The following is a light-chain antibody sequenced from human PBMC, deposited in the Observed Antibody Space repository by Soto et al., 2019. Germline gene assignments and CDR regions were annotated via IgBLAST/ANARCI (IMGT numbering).Light chain of an antibody. Sequence: QSALTQPASVSGSPGQSITISCTGTSSDVGGYNYVSWYQQHPGKAPKLMIYEVSNRPSGVSNRFSGSTSGNTASLTIAGLQAEDEADYYCSSDTSSSTLEVFGGGTKLTVL. CDR1: SSDVGGYNY. CDR3: SSDTSSSTLEV. CDR2: EVS. J-gene: IGLJ3*02. V-gene: IGLV2-14*01.